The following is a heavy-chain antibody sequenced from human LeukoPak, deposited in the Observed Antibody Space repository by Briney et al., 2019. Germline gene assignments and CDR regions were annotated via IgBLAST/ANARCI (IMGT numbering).Heavy chain of an antibody. Sequence: GGSLRLSCAASGSTFSSYSMNWVRQAPGKGLEWVSSISSSSSYIYYADSVKGRFTISRDNAKNSLYLQMNSLRAEDTAVYYCARANTAMVKTVINYFDYWGQGTLVTVSS. D-gene: IGHD5-18*01. V-gene: IGHV3-21*01. CDR1: GSTFSSYS. CDR3: ARANTAMVKTVINYFDY. CDR2: ISSSSSYI. J-gene: IGHJ4*02.